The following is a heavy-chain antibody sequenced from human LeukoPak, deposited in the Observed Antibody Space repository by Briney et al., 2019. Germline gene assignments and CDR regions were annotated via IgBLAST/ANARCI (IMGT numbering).Heavy chain of an antibody. CDR1: GFTFSSYW. CDR2: IKQDGSEK. D-gene: IGHD6-6*01. Sequence: GGSLRLSCEASGFTFSSYWMSWVRQAPGKGLEWVANIKQDGSEKYYVDSVKGRFTISRDNAKNSLYLQMNSLRAEDTAVYYCARSIGTGRYYYYGMDVWGQGTTVTVSS. V-gene: IGHV3-7*01. CDR3: ARSIGTGRYYYYGMDV. J-gene: IGHJ6*02.